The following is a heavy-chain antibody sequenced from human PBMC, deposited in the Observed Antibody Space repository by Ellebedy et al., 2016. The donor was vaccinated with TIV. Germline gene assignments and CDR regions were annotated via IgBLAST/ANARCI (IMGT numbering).Heavy chain of an antibody. J-gene: IGHJ4*02. V-gene: IGHV3-33*01. D-gene: IGHD2-8*02. CDR1: GFTFSGNG. CDR2: IWYDGSRE. Sequence: PGGSLRLSCAASGFTFSGNGMHWVRQAPGKGLEWVAVIWYDGSREYYIDSVKGRFTISRDNSKSTLYLQIDSLRAEDTAIYYCARFTGGNPEGYFDYWGQGTLVTVSS. CDR3: ARFTGGNPEGYFDY.